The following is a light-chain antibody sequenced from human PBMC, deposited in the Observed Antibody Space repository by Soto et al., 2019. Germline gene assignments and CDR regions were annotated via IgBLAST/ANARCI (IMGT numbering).Light chain of an antibody. V-gene: IGKV3-15*01. Sequence: GMAQYPAPLSVSPGERATLSCRASQSVSSNLAWYQQKPGQAPRLLIYGASTRATGIPARFSGSGSGTEFTLTIGSLQSEDFAVYYCQQYNNGPPITFGQGTRLEIK. CDR3: QQYNNGPPIT. CDR1: QSVSSN. J-gene: IGKJ5*01. CDR2: GAS.